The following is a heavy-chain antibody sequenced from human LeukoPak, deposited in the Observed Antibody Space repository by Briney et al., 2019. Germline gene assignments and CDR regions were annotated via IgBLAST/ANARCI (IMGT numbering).Heavy chain of an antibody. V-gene: IGHV1-18*01. D-gene: IGHD3-9*01. Sequence: ASVKVPCKASGYTFTSYGISWVRQAPGQGLEWMGWISAYNGNTNYAQKLQGRVTMTTDTSTSTAYMELRSLRSDDTAVYYCARCDWLLYFYYFDYWGQGTLVTVSS. CDR2: ISAYNGNT. J-gene: IGHJ4*02. CDR1: GYTFTSYG. CDR3: ARCDWLLYFYYFDY.